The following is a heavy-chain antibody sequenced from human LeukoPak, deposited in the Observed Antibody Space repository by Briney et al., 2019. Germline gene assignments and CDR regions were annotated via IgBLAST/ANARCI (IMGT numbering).Heavy chain of an antibody. D-gene: IGHD2-15*01. Sequence: SETLSLTCTVSGGSISSGGYYWSWILQHPGKGLEWIGYIYYSGSTYYNPSLKSRVTISVDTSKNQFSLKLSSVTAADTAVYYCARDIVGPYNWFDPWGQGTLVTVSS. CDR3: ARDIVGPYNWFDP. CDR2: IYYSGST. CDR1: GGSISSGGYY. J-gene: IGHJ5*02. V-gene: IGHV4-31*03.